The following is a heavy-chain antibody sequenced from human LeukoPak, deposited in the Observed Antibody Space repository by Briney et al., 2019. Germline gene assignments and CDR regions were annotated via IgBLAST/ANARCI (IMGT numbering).Heavy chain of an antibody. Sequence: PGGSLRLSCAASGFTFSSYSMNWVRQAPGKGLEWVSSISSSSSYIYYADSVKGRFTISRDNAKNSLYLQMNSLRAEDTAVYYCARWVAVAAGFDYWGQGTLVTVSS. CDR1: GFTFSSYS. D-gene: IGHD6-19*01. V-gene: IGHV3-21*01. CDR2: ISSSSSYI. CDR3: ARWVAVAAGFDY. J-gene: IGHJ4*02.